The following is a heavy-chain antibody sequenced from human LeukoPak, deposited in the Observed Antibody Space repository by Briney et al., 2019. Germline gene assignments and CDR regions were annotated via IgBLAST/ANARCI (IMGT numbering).Heavy chain of an antibody. D-gene: IGHD4-11*01. V-gene: IGHV1-69*10. CDR2: IIPILGTI. J-gene: IGHJ4*02. Sequence: SVKVSCKASGGTFNNYAISWVRQAPGQGLEWMGWIIPILGTIDYAQKFQGRVTMTTDTSTSTAYMELRSLRSDDTAVYYCARERLQGFDYWGQGTLVTVSS. CDR1: GGTFNNYA. CDR3: ARERLQGFDY.